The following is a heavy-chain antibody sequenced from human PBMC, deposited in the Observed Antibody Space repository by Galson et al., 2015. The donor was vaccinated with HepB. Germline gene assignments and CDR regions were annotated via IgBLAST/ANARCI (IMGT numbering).Heavy chain of an antibody. J-gene: IGHJ2*01. CDR2: IYYSGST. CDR1: GGSISSSSYY. D-gene: IGHD3-10*01. CDR3: ARRAYGSGRLNWYFDL. Sequence: SETLSLTCTVSGGSISSSSYYWGWIRQPPGKGLEWIGSIYYSGSTYYNPSLKSRVTISVDTSKNQFSLKLSSVTAADTAVYYCARRAYGSGRLNWYFDLWGRGTLVTVSS. V-gene: IGHV4-39*01.